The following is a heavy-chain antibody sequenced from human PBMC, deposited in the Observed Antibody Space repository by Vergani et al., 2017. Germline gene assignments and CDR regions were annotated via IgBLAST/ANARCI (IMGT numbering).Heavy chain of an antibody. Sequence: QVQLVESGGGVVQPGRSLRLSCAASGFTFSSYGMHWVRQAPGKGLEWVAVISYDGSNKYYADSVKGRFTISRDNSKNTLYLQMNSLRSEDTAVYYCASHSSGWYENDYWGQGTLVTVSS. CDR3: ASHSSGWYENDY. D-gene: IGHD6-19*01. J-gene: IGHJ4*02. V-gene: IGHV3-30*03. CDR1: GFTFSSYG. CDR2: ISYDGSNK.